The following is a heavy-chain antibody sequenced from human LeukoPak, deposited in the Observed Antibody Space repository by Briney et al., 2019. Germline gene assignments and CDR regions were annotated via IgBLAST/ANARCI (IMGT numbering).Heavy chain of an antibody. CDR1: GYSISSGYY. CDR2: IHSSGNT. J-gene: IGHJ5*02. CDR3: ARDLGYSGFDWAP. D-gene: IGHD5-12*01. V-gene: IGHV4-38-2*02. Sequence: SETLFLTCTVSGYSISSGYYWGWIRQPPGKRLEWVGSIHSSGNTYYNPTLKSRVTISVDTSKNQFSLNLTSVTAADAAVYYCARDLGYSGFDWAPWGQGTLVTVSS.